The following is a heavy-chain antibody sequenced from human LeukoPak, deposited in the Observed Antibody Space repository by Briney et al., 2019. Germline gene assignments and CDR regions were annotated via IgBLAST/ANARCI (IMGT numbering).Heavy chain of an antibody. CDR2: IKYGGST. V-gene: IGHV4-39*01. CDR1: GVSISSSSYY. Sequence: PSETLSLTCTVSGVSISSSSYYWNWIRQPPGKGLEWIGNIKYGGSTYYNPSLKRRVTISVDTSKNQFSLKLSSVTAADTAVFYCARRIGGSAEIDYWGQGTLVTVSS. CDR3: ARRIGGSAEIDY. D-gene: IGHD1-26*01. J-gene: IGHJ4*02.